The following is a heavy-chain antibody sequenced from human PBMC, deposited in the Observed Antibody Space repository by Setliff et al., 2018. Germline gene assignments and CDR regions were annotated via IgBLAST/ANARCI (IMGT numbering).Heavy chain of an antibody. CDR3: ARAPLDYSSRAFDF. CDR2: IFSDGTT. Sequence: SETLSLTCSVSGDSINNFYWNWIRQSPGTGLEWIGYIFSDGTTYYNPSLKSRVATSVDTSKKQFSLSLSAVTAADTAKYYCARAPLDYSSRAFDFWGQGTMVTVSS. J-gene: IGHJ3*01. CDR1: GDSINNFY. V-gene: IGHV4-59*01. D-gene: IGHD2-15*01.